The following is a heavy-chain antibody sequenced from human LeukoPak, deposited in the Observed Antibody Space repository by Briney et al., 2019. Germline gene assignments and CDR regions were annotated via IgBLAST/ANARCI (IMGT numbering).Heavy chain of an antibody. CDR2: INPNSGGT. CDR1: GYTFTGYY. CDR3: ARSLPAVAGTDY. V-gene: IGHV1-2*06. Sequence: GASVKVSCKASGYTFTGYYMHWVRQAPGQGLEWMGRINPNSGGTNYAQKFQGRVTMTRDTSISTAYMELSRLRSDDTAVYYCARSLPAVAGTDYWGQGTLVTVSS. D-gene: IGHD6-19*01. J-gene: IGHJ4*02.